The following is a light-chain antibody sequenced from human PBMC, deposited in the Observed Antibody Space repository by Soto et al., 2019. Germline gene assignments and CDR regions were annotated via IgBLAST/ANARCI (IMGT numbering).Light chain of an antibody. CDR2: GAS. Sequence: IVLTQSPGTLSLSPGDRATLSCRASQTVSNNYLAWCQQKPGQAPRVIMYGASRRATGIPDRFSGGGSGTDFTLTISRLEPEDFAVYFCQQYAGPPTTFGPGTRLEI. CDR1: QTVSNNY. CDR3: QQYAGPPTT. J-gene: IGKJ5*01. V-gene: IGKV3-20*01.